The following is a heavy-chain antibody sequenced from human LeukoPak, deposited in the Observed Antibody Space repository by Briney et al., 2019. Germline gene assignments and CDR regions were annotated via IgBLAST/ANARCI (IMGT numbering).Heavy chain of an antibody. CDR1: GYSISSGYY. Sequence: KPSETLSLTCAVSGYSISSGYYWGWIRQPPGQGLEWIGSIYHSGSTYYNPSLKSRVTISVDTSKNQFSLKLSSVTAADTAVYYCARDGAGYSSGWYVQWGQGTLVTVSS. V-gene: IGHV4-38-2*02. CDR3: ARDGAGYSSGWYVQ. CDR2: IYHSGST. D-gene: IGHD6-19*01. J-gene: IGHJ4*02.